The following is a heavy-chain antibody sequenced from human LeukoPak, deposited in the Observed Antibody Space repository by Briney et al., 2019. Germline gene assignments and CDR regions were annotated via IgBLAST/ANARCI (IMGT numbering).Heavy chain of an antibody. J-gene: IGHJ3*02. D-gene: IGHD3-22*01. CDR3: ARATNYYDSSGYWSRADAFDI. Sequence: ASVKVSCKASGYTFTSYYMHWVRQAPGQGLEWMGIINPSGGSTSYAQKFQGRVTMTRDTSTSTVYMELSSLRSEDTAVYYCARATNYYDSSGYWSRADAFDIWGQGTMVIVSS. CDR2: INPSGGST. CDR1: GYTFTSYY. V-gene: IGHV1-46*01.